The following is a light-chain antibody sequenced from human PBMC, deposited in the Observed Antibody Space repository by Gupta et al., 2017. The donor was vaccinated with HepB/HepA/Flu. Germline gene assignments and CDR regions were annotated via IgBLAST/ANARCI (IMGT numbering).Light chain of an antibody. J-gene: IGKJ5*01. CDR2: DAS. CDR3: QQRSNWPLIT. Sequence: EIVLTQSPATLSLSPGERATLSCRANQSVSTYLAWYQQKPGQAPRLLIYDASNRDTGVPGRFSGSGSGKDVPLTINSREQEDFAGYYCQQRSNWPLITFGQGTRLEIK. CDR1: QSVSTY. V-gene: IGKV3-11*01.